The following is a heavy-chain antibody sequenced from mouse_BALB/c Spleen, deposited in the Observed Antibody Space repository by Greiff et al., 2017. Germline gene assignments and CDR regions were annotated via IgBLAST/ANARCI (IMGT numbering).Heavy chain of an antibody. CDR1: GYTFTSYW. CDR2: INPSTGYT. J-gene: IGHJ3*01. Sequence: QVQLQQSGAELAKPGASVKMSCKASGYTFTSYWMHWVKQRPGQGLEWIGYINPSTGYTEYNQKFKDKATLTADKSSSTAYMQLSSLTSEDSAVYYCARSGAYDYDWFAYGGQGPLFTVSA. V-gene: IGHV1-7*01. D-gene: IGHD2-4*01. CDR3: ARSGAYDYDWFAY.